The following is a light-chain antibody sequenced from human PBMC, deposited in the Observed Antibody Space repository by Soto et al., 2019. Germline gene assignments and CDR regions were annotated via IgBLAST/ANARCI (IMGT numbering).Light chain of an antibody. Sequence: EIVLTQSPGTLSLSPGERATLSCRASQGVTSNSLAWYQQKPGQAPRLLIDFASTRATGIADRFSGSGSGTDFTLTISSLEPEDCAMYYCLQYVTAPYTFGRGTKVEIK. CDR3: LQYVTAPYT. J-gene: IGKJ2*01. V-gene: IGKV3-20*01. CDR1: QGVTSNS. CDR2: FAS.